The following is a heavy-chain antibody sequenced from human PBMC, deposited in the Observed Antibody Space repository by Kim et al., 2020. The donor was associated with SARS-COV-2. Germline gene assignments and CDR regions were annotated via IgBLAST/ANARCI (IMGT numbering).Heavy chain of an antibody. CDR1: GFTFSSYG. D-gene: IGHD2-15*01. J-gene: IGHJ4*02. Sequence: GGSLRLSCAASGFTFSSYGMHWVRQAPGKGLEWVAVIWYDGSNKYYADSVKGRFTISRDNSKNTLYLQMNSLRAEDTAVYYCARDGGGYCSGGSCYGLDYWGQGTLVTVSS. CDR3: ARDGGGYCSGGSCYGLDY. CDR2: IWYDGSNK. V-gene: IGHV3-33*01.